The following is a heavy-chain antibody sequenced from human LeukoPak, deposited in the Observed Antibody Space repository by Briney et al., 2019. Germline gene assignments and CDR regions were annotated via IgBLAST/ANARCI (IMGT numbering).Heavy chain of an antibody. V-gene: IGHV3-9*01. CDR2: LTWNSDSL. D-gene: IGHD3-10*01. J-gene: IGHJ4*02. CDR3: AKDTTSFLRGLPNY. CDR1: GFTFDDYA. Sequence: GGSLRLSCVASGFTFDDYAMHWFRQTPGKGLEWVSGLTWNSDSLVYADSVKGRFTISRDNAKSSLYLQMNSLRPEDTALYYCAKDTTSFLRGLPNYWGQGTLVTVSS.